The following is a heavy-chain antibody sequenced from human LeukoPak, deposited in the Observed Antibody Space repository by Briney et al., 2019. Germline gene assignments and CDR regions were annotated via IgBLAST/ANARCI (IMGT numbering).Heavy chain of an antibody. V-gene: IGHV3-30*04. CDR1: GFTFSSYA. J-gene: IGHJ6*03. CDR3: AKEGYSRGYYSYYYMDV. CDR2: ISYDGSNK. Sequence: QSGGSLRLSCAASGFTFSSYAMHWVRQAPGKGLEWVAVISYDGSNKYYADSVKGRSTMSRDNSKNTLYVQMNSLRAEDTAVYYCAKEGYSRGYYSYYYMDVWGKGTTVTVSS. D-gene: IGHD6-13*01.